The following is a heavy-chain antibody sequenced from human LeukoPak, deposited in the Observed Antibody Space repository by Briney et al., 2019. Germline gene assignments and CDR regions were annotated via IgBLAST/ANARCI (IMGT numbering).Heavy chain of an antibody. CDR1: GFTFSSFG. V-gene: IGHV3-23*01. Sequence: GGSLRLSCAASGFTFSSFGMYWVRQAPGKGLEWVSAISGSGGSTYYADSVKGRFTISRDNPKNTLYLQMNSLRAEDTALYYCTTAPSYSSSWYERNYWGQGTRVTVSS. J-gene: IGHJ4*02. D-gene: IGHD6-13*01. CDR3: TTAPSYSSSWYERNY. CDR2: ISGSGGST.